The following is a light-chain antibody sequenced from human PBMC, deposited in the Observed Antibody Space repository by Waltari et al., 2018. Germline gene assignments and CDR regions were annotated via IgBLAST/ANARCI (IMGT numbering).Light chain of an antibody. V-gene: IGKV3-20*01. CDR1: QSVNKY. J-gene: IGKJ1*01. Sequence: EVVLTQSPGTLSLSPGERATLSCRASQSVNKYLAWYPQRPGQAPRLPIYAASTRATGVPDRFSGSGFGTDFSLTISRLEPEDFAVYFCQNHERLPATFGQGTKVEIK. CDR3: QNHERLPAT. CDR2: AAS.